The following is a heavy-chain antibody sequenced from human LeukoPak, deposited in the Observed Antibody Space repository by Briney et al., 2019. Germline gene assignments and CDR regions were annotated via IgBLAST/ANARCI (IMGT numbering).Heavy chain of an antibody. D-gene: IGHD3-3*01. CDR1: GYTFTGYY. V-gene: IGHV1-2*02. J-gene: IGHJ5*02. CDR2: INPNSGGT. CDR3: ARGGHDFSRYSTWFDP. Sequence: ASVKVSCKASGYTFTGYYMHWVRQAPGQGLEWMGWINPNSGGTNYAQKFQGRVTMTRDTSISTAYMELSRLRSDDTAVYYCARGGHDFSRYSTWFDPWGQGTLVTVSS.